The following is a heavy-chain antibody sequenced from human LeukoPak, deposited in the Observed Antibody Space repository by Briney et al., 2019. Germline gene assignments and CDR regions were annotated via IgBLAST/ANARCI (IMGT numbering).Heavy chain of an antibody. Sequence: PSETLSLTCAVYGGSFSGYYWSWIRQPPGKGLEWIGEINHSGSTNYNPSLKSRVTISVDTSKNQFSLELSSVTAADTAVYYCARGVRDKRKSLVPRSLRWFDPWGQGTLVTVSS. CDR2: INHSGST. J-gene: IGHJ5*02. D-gene: IGHD2-2*01. CDR3: ARGVRDKRKSLVPRSLRWFDP. CDR1: GGSFSGYY. V-gene: IGHV4-34*01.